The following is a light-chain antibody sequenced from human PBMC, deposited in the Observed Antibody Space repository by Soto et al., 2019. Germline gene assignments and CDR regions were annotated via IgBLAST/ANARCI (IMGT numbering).Light chain of an antibody. J-gene: IGLJ3*02. CDR2: EAS. V-gene: IGLV2-8*01. CDR3: SSYAASNKVV. CDR1: SSDVGDNNF. Sequence: QSALTQPTSASGSPGQSVTISCIGTSSDVGDNNFVSWYQQHPGKAPKLMIYEASKRPSGVPDRFSGSKSGNTASLTVSGLQAEDEADYYCSSYAASNKVVFGGGTKLTVL.